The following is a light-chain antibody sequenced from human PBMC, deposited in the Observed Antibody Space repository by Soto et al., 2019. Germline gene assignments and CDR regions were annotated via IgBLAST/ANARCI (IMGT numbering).Light chain of an antibody. CDR3: QQFGSTRMYT. CDR1: QSVSSSY. V-gene: IGKV3-20*01. Sequence: EIVWTQSPGTLSLSPGERATLSCRASQSVSSSYLAWYQQKPGQAPRLLIYGASSRATGIPDRFSGSGSGTDFTLTISRLEPEDFAVSYCQQFGSTRMYTFGQGTKLEI. J-gene: IGKJ2*01. CDR2: GAS.